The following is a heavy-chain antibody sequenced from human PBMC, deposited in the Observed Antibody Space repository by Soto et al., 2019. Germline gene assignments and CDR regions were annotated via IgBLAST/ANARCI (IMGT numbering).Heavy chain of an antibody. J-gene: IGHJ4*02. D-gene: IGHD6-6*01. Sequence: GGSLRLSCAASGLTFSSYAMSWVRQAPGKGLEWVSAISGSGGSTYYADSVKGRVTISRDNSKNTLYLQMNSLRDEDTAGYYIAINPLLRLSSNPAYSGQGTLVTVSS. CDR1: GLTFSSYA. CDR2: ISGSGGST. V-gene: IGHV3-23*01. CDR3: AINPLLRLSSNPAY.